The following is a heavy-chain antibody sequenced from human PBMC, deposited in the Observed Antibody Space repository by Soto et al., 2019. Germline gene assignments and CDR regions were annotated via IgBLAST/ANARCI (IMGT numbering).Heavy chain of an antibody. J-gene: IGHJ4*02. Sequence: QVQLQESGPGLLKPSETLSLTCTISGGSVSSYQWSWIRQPPGKGLEWIGLTSYSGNTVYNPSLKSRVAFSVDTSKNHLSLTLTSVTAADTAVYYCARDGVGPFDYWGQGTLGTVSS. CDR1: GGSVSSYQ. D-gene: IGHD1-26*01. CDR3: ARDGVGPFDY. CDR2: TSYSGNT. V-gene: IGHV4-59*02.